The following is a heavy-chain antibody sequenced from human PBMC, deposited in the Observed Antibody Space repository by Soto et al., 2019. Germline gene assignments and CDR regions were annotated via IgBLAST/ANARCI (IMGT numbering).Heavy chain of an antibody. J-gene: IGHJ4*02. CDR1: GFSVTYENFY. D-gene: IGHD4-17*01. CDR3: ARGYGAGAKFYAPGE. CDR2: IYNNGSP. V-gene: IGHV4-61*01. Sequence: SETLSLTCTVSGFSVTYENFYCTWIRQPPGMGLEKLASIYNNGSPKYNHSLKSRVAISLDTSQKQISLRLTSVTAAETAIYYCARGYGAGAKFYAPGEWGQGIQVTVSS.